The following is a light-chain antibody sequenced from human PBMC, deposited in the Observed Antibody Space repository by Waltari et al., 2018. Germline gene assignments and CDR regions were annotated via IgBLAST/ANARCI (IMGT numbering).Light chain of an antibody. J-gene: IGLJ3*02. CDR2: EGY. V-gene: IGLV2-23*01. Sequence: QSALTQPASVSGSPGQSITISCTGTFSDVGSYTLVSWYQHHPGKAPSLIIYEGYKRPSGVSTRFSGSKSGNTASLTSSGLQAEDEADYYCCSCAGNRVFGGGTKLT. CDR3: CSCAGNRV. CDR1: FSDVGSYTL.